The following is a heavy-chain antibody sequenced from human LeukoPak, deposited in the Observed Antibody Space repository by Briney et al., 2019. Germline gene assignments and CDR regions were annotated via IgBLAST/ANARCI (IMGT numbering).Heavy chain of an antibody. CDR1: GFTFGDYA. J-gene: IGHJ4*02. D-gene: IGHD3-22*01. Sequence: PGGSLRLSCTASGFTFGDYAMSWVRQAQGKGLEWVGFIRSKAYGGTTEYAASVKGRFTISRDDSKSIAYLQMNSLKTEDTAVYYCTRGYYDSSGYPDYWGQGTLVTVSS. CDR3: TRGYYDSSGYPDY. CDR2: IRSKAYGGTT. V-gene: IGHV3-49*04.